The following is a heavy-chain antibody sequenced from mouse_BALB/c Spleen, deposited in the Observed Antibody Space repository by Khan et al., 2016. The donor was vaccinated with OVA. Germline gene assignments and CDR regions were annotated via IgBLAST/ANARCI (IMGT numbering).Heavy chain of an antibody. V-gene: IGHV1-7*01. D-gene: IGHD1-1*01. Sequence: QVRLQQSGAELAKPGASVKMSCKASGYTFTSYWMHWVKQRPGQGLEWIGYINPSTGYTEYNQRLKDKATLTADKSSSPAYMQLSSLTSEESAVYYCANHGSSSAWLTYWGQGTLVTVSA. J-gene: IGHJ3*01. CDR3: ANHGSSSAWLTY. CDR1: GYTFTSYW. CDR2: INPSTGYT.